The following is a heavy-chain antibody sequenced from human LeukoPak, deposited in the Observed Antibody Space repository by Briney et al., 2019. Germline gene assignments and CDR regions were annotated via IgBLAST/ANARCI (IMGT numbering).Heavy chain of an antibody. Sequence: PSETLSLTCTVSDGSVSSSSYYRGWIRQPPGKGLEWIGSMFYGGYSYYNPSLKSRLTISVDTTKNQFSLKLSSMTAADTAVYYCARVRGSFDYWGQGILVTVSS. CDR1: DGSVSSSSYY. V-gene: IGHV4-39*02. J-gene: IGHJ4*02. D-gene: IGHD3-10*01. CDR2: MFYGGYS. CDR3: ARVRGSFDY.